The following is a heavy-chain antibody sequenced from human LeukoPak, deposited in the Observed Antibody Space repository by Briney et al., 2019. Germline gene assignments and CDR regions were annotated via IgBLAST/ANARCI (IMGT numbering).Heavy chain of an antibody. D-gene: IGHD2-8*02. CDR2: IYYSGST. J-gene: IGHJ1*01. CDR1: GGSISSYY. V-gene: IGHV4-59*08. CDR3: ATALVVHGYFQH. Sequence: SETLSLTCTVSGGSISSYYWSWIRQPPGKGLEWIGYIYYSGSTNYNPSLKSRVTISVDTSKNQFSLKLSSVTAADTAVYYCATALVVHGYFQHWGQGTLVTVSP.